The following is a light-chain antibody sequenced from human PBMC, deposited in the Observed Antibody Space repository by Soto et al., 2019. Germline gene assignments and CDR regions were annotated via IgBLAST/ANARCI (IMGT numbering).Light chain of an antibody. V-gene: IGLV8-61*01. J-gene: IGLJ2*01. CDR2: NTT. Sequence: QTVVTQEPSFSVSPGGTVILTCGLTSGSVSTSYYPSWYQQRPGLAPRTLIYNTTTRPSGVPDRFSGSILGNKAALTITGAQSDDESDYLCALSVGSGTVVFGGGTKLTVL. CDR3: ALSVGSGTVV. CDR1: SGSVSTSYY.